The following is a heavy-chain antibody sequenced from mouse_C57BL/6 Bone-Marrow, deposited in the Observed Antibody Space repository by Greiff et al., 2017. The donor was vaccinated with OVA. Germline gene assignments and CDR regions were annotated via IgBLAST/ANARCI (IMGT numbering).Heavy chain of an antibody. V-gene: IGHV1-63*01. J-gene: IGHJ2*01. Sequence: VQLQQSGAELVRPGPSVKMSCKASGYTFTNYWIGWAKQRPGHGLEWIGDIYPGGGYTNYNEKFKGKATLTADKSSSTAYMQFSSLTSEDSAIYYCARGDYFDYWGQGTTLTVSS. CDR2: IYPGGGYT. CDR3: ARGDYFDY. CDR1: GYTFTNYW.